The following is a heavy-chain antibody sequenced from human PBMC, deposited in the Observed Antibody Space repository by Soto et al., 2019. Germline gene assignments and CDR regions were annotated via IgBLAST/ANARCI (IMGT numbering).Heavy chain of an antibody. CDR1: GGTFSSYA. D-gene: IGHD6-13*01. J-gene: IGHJ5*02. CDR2: IIPIFGTA. CDR3: AISAAAGTSPNSVYNWFDP. Sequence: RASVKVSCKASGGTFSSYAISWVRQAPGQGLEWMGGIIPIFGTANYAQKFQGRVTITADESTSTAYMELSSLRSEDTAVYYCAISAAAGTSPNSVYNWFDPWGQGTLVTVSS. V-gene: IGHV1-69*13.